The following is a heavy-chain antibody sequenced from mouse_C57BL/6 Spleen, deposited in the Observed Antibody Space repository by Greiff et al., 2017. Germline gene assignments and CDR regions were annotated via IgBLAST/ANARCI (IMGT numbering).Heavy chain of an antibody. J-gene: IGHJ4*01. CDR1: GFSLTSYA. V-gene: IGHV2-9-1*01. CDR2: IWTGGGT. Sequence: VQLQQSGPGLVAPSQSLSITCTVSGFSLTSYAISWVRQPPGKGLEWLGVIWTGGGTNYNSALKSRLSISKDNSKSQVFLKMNSLQTDDTARYYCARMWLLRDYYAMDYWGQGTSVTVSS. CDR3: ARMWLLRDYYAMDY. D-gene: IGHD2-3*01.